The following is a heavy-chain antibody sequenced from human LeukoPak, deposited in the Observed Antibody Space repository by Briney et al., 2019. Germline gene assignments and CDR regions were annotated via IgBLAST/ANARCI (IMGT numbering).Heavy chain of an antibody. J-gene: IGHJ4*02. CDR3: ARGCYYDSSGYCPFDY. D-gene: IGHD3-22*01. V-gene: IGHV3-33*01. CDR2: IWYDGSNK. Sequence: GRSLRLSCAASGFTFSIYGMHWVRQAPGKGLEWVAVIWYDGSNKYYADSVKGRFTISRDNSKNTLYLQMNSLRAEDTAVYYCARGCYYDSSGYCPFDYWGQGTLVTVSS. CDR1: GFTFSIYG.